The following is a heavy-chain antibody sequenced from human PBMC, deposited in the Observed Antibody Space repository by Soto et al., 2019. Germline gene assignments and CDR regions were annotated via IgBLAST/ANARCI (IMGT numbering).Heavy chain of an antibody. V-gene: IGHV3-15*01. J-gene: IGHJ6*03. D-gene: IGHD2-15*01. CDR2: IKSKIDGGTA. CDR3: TSWLLLASYYMDV. Sequence: GGSLRLSCVASGFIFSKAWMTWVRQAPGRGLEWVGRIKSKIDGGTADYAAPVKGRFTISRVDSENRVYLQMNSLRTEDTAVYYCTSWLLLASYYMDVWGTGTTVTVSS. CDR1: GFIFSKAW.